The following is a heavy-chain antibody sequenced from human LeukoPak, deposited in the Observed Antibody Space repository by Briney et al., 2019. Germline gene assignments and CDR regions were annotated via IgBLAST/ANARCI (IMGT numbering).Heavy chain of an antibody. CDR2: IYYSGST. Sequence: PSETLSLTCTVSGGSISSSSYYWGWIRQPPGKGLEWIGSIYYSGSTYYNPSLKSRVTISVDTSKNQFSLKLSSVTAADTAVYYCARCKNYYYYMDVWGKGTTVTVSS. V-gene: IGHV4-39*07. CDR1: GGSISSSSYY. D-gene: IGHD2/OR15-2a*01. CDR3: ARCKNYYYYMDV. J-gene: IGHJ6*03.